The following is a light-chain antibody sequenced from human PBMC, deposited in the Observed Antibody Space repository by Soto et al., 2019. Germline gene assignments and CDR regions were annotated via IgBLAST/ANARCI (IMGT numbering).Light chain of an antibody. Sequence: QSALTQPRSASGSPGQSVTLSCTGTSSDVGGYHYVSWYQHHPGKAPKIIIFDVNKRPSGVPDRFSGSKSGNTASLTISGLQTEDEDDYYCCSYSGSYTVVFGGGTKLTVL. CDR1: SSDVGGYHY. CDR2: DVN. V-gene: IGLV2-11*01. J-gene: IGLJ2*01. CDR3: CSYSGSYTVV.